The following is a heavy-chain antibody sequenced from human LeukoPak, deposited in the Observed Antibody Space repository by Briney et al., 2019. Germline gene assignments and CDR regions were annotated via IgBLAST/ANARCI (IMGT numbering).Heavy chain of an antibody. D-gene: IGHD3-3*01. CDR1: GGSISSSSYY. CDR3: ARVRRSLNWFDS. J-gene: IGHJ5*01. V-gene: IGHV4-39*01. CDR2: IYYSGST. Sequence: SETLSLTCTVSGGSISSSSYYWGWIRQPPGKGLEWIGSIYYSGSTYYNPSLKSRVTISVDTSKNQFSLKLSSVTDADTAVYYCARVRRSLNWFDSWGQGTLVTVSS.